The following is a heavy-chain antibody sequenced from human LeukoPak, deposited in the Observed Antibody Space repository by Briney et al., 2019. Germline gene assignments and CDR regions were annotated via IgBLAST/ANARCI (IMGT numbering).Heavy chain of an antibody. CDR2: ISAYNGNT. CDR1: GYTFTSYG. CDR3: ARDCSSTSCYTWMRDLYGMDV. J-gene: IGHJ6*02. D-gene: IGHD2-2*02. V-gene: IGHV1-18*01. Sequence: ASVKVSCKASGYTFTSYGISWVRQAPGQGLEWMGWISAYNGNTNYAQKLQGRVTMTTDTSTSTAYTELRSLRSDDTAVYYCARDCSSTSCYTWMRDLYGMDVWGQGTTVTVSS.